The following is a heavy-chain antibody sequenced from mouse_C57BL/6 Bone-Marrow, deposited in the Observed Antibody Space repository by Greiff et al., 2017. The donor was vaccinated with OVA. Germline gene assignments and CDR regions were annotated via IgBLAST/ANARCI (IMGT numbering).Heavy chain of an antibody. Sequence: VQLQQSGPELVKPGASVKISCKASGYTFTDYYMNWVKKSHGKSLEWIGDINPNNGGTSYNQKFKGKATLTVDKSSSTAYMELRSLTSEDSAVYYCARPYQVGYYFDYWGQGTTLTVSS. D-gene: IGHD1-3*01. CDR1: GYTFTDYY. CDR3: ARPYQVGYYFDY. CDR2: INPNNGGT. V-gene: IGHV1-26*01. J-gene: IGHJ2*01.